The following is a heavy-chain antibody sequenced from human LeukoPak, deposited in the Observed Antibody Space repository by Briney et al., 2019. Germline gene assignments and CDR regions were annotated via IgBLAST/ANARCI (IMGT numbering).Heavy chain of an antibody. CDR2: INSDGTGT. J-gene: IGHJ4*02. V-gene: IGHV3-74*01. D-gene: IGHD3-10*01. CDR3: AKPYYYGSRSYMDY. CDR1: GFTFSSYW. Sequence: QPGGSLRLSCAAPGFTFSSYWMHWVRQAPGKGLVCVSHINSDGTGTRNADSVKGRFTISRDNAKNMLYLQMNSLRAEDTAVYYCAKPYYYGSRSYMDYWGQGTLVTVSS.